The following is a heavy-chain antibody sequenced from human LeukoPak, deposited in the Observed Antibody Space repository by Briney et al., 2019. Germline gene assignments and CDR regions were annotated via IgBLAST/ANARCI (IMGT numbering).Heavy chain of an antibody. J-gene: IGHJ6*03. D-gene: IGHD4-17*01. CDR1: GFTFSSYG. Sequence: GRSLRLSCAASGFTFSSYGMHWVRQAPGKGLEWVAVIWYDGSNKYYADSVKGRFTISRDNTKNTLYLQMNSLRAEDTAVYYCARDGRGYGDFSRRYYYYYYMDVWGKGTTVTVSS. V-gene: IGHV3-33*01. CDR2: IWYDGSNK. CDR3: ARDGRGYGDFSRRYYYYYYMDV.